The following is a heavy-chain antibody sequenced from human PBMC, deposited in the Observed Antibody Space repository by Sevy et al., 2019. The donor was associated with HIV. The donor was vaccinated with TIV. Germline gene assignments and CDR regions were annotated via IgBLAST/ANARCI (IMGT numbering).Heavy chain of an antibody. V-gene: IGHV3-11*04. CDR1: GFNFRDFY. Sequence: GGSLRLSCAASGFNFRDFYMTWIRQAPGKGLEWVAYISSSGGAKYYADSVAGRFTISRDNAKNSMYLQMNSLRADDAAIYFCARDSSGEEFGFSYYYMAVWCKGTAVTASS. D-gene: IGHD3-3*01. J-gene: IGHJ6*03. CDR2: ISSSGGAK. CDR3: ARDSSGEEFGFSYYYMAV.